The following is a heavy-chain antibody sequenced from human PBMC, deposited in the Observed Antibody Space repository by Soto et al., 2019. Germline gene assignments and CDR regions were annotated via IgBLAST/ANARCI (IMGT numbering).Heavy chain of an antibody. J-gene: IGHJ3*02. Sequence: QLQLQESGPGLVKPSETLSLTCTVPGGSISSSSYYWGWIRQPPGKGLEWIGSIYYSGSTYYNPSLKSRVTISVDTSKNQFSLKLSSVTAADTAVYYCAVRATWGAFDIWGQGTMVTVSS. CDR1: GGSISSSSYY. CDR3: AVRATWGAFDI. CDR2: IYYSGST. V-gene: IGHV4-39*01. D-gene: IGHD1-26*01.